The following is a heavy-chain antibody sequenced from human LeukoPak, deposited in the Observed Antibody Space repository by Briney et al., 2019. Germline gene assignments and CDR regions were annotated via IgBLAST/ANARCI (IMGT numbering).Heavy chain of an antibody. Sequence: SETLSLTCSVSGGAISSAGYYWSWIRQHPRKGLEWIGYIYYSGNTYYNPSLKSRVTISVDTSKNQFSLKLSSVTAADTAIYYCARDKSGSGSYTDDYYAMDVWGKGTTVTVSS. V-gene: IGHV4-31*03. CDR1: GGAISSAGYY. J-gene: IGHJ6*04. CDR2: IYYSGNT. CDR3: ARDKSGSGSYTDDYYAMDV. D-gene: IGHD3-10*01.